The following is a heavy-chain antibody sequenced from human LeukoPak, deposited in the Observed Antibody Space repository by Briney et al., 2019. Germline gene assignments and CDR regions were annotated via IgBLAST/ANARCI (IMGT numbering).Heavy chain of an antibody. D-gene: IGHD6-13*01. CDR1: GYTFTSYY. Sequence: ASVKVSCKASGYTFTSYYMHWVRQAPGQGLEWMGIINPSGGSTSYAQKFQGRVTMTRGMSTSTVYMELSSLRSEDTAVYYCARGIAAAGTAYWGQGTLVTVSS. V-gene: IGHV1-46*01. J-gene: IGHJ4*02. CDR2: INPSGGST. CDR3: ARGIAAAGTAY.